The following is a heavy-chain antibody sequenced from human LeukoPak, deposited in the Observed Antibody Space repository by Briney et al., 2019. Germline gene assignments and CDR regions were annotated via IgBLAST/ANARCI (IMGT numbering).Heavy chain of an antibody. CDR1: GFTFNTYG. CDR3: AKDYLGASHTFDI. J-gene: IGHJ3*02. D-gene: IGHD1-26*01. Sequence: GGSLRLSCAASGFTFNTYGMHWVRQAPGKGLEWVAVISYDGTNKHYADPVKGRFTISRDNSKNTLCLQMNSLRGEDTAVYYCAKDYLGASHTFDIWGQGTMVTVSS. V-gene: IGHV3-30*18. CDR2: ISYDGTNK.